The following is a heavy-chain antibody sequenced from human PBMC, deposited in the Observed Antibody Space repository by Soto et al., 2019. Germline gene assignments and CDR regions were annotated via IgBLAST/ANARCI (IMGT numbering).Heavy chain of an antibody. J-gene: IGHJ6*02. Sequence: SVKVSCKASGGTFSSYAISWVRQAPGQGLEWMGGIIPIFGTANYAQKFQGRVTITADKSTSTAYMELSSLRSEDTAVYYCARGYYDFWSGYHALYYYYGMDVWGQGTTVTVSS. CDR1: GGTFSSYA. CDR2: IIPIFGTA. V-gene: IGHV1-69*06. CDR3: ARGYYDFWSGYHALYYYYGMDV. D-gene: IGHD3-3*01.